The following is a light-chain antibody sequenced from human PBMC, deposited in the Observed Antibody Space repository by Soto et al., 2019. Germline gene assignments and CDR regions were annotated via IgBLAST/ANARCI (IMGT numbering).Light chain of an antibody. J-gene: IGLJ1*01. CDR1: SSDIGSSDH. CDR3: SSYTSTTSYV. CDR2: DVY. V-gene: IGLV2-14*03. Sequence: QSALTQPASVSDSPGQSITISCIGISSDIGSSDHVSWHQQHPGKAPKLIIYDVYNRPSGVSHRFSGSKTGNTASLIISGLQAEDEADYYCSSYTSTTSYVFGSGTKLTVL.